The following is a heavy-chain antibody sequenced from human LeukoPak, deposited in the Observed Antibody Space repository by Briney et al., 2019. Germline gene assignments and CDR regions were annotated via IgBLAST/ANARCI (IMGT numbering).Heavy chain of an antibody. J-gene: IGHJ4*02. Sequence: SGPTLVKPTQTLTLTCTFSGFSLSSGVVGVGWIRQPPGKALEWLALIYWNDDKRYSPSLKNRLTIAKDTSENQVVLTLTNMEPVDTATYYCTHTVDYGGNPNDYWGQGTLVTVSS. V-gene: IGHV2-5*01. CDR3: THTVDYGGNPNDY. D-gene: IGHD4-23*01. CDR1: GFSLSSGVVG. CDR2: IYWNDDK.